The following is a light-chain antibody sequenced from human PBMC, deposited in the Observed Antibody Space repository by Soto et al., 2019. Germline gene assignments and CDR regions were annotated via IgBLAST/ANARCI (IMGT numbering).Light chain of an antibody. V-gene: IGKV3-15*01. CDR3: QQYHIWPPWT. Sequence: VMTQSPATLSVSPGERATLSCVAIQSLSSNLAWYQQKPGQAPRLLIYAASTRATGIPARFSGSGSGTEFTLTISSLQSEDFAVYYCQQYHIWPPWTFGQGTKVDIK. CDR1: QSLSSN. J-gene: IGKJ1*01. CDR2: AAS.